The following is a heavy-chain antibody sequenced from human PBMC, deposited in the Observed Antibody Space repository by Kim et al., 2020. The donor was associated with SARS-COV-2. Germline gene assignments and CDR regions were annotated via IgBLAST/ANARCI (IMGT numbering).Heavy chain of an antibody. CDR3: ARWSIAAAGTSPEQYYYYGMDV. J-gene: IGHJ6*02. CDR1: GGSFSGYY. D-gene: IGHD6-13*01. V-gene: IGHV4-34*01. Sequence: SETLSLTCAVYGGSFSGYYWSWIRQPPGKGLEWIGEINHSGSTNYNPSLKSRVTISVDTSKNQFSLKLSSVTAADTAVYYCARWSIAAAGTSPEQYYYYGMDVWGQGTTVTVSS. CDR2: INHSGST.